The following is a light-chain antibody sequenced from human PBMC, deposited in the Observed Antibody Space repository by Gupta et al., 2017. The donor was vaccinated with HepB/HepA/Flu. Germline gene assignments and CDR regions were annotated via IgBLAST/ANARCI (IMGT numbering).Light chain of an antibody. CDR2: DVS. CDR3: SSYTSSSILYV. CDR1: SSDVVGYNY. J-gene: IGLJ1*01. Sequence: QSALTQPDSVSGSPGQSITISCTGTSSDVVGYNYVSWYQQHPGKAPKLMIYDVSNRPSGVSNRFSGSKSGNTASLTISGLQAEDEADYYCSSYTSSSILYVFGTGTKVTVL. V-gene: IGLV2-14*01.